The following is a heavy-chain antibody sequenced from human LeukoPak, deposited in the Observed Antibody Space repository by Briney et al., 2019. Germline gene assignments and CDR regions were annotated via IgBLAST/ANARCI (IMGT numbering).Heavy chain of an antibody. CDR1: GGFFSGYY. Sequence: SETLSLTCAVYGGFFSGYYWSWIRQPPGKGLEWIGEINHNGSTNNNPSLKSRVTISVDTSKNQFSLKLSSVTAGDTAVYYCARGESASDRRIRFDYWGQGTLVTVSS. V-gene: IGHV4-34*01. CDR3: ARGESASDRRIRFDY. CDR2: INHNGST. J-gene: IGHJ4*02. D-gene: IGHD2-21*01.